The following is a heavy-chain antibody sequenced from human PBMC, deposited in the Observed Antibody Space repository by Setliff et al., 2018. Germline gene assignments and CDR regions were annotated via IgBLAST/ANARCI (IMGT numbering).Heavy chain of an antibody. CDR2: VSYGGSP. J-gene: IGHJ3*02. Sequence: SETLSLTCTVSGDSLSGHYWSWIRQSPGKGLEWIAYVSYGGSPNYNPSLKSRVTISVDTSKNQFSLKLTSVTAADTAVYYCARDSPDQPGFNIWGQGTMVTVSS. V-gene: IGHV4-59*11. CDR3: ARDSPDQPGFNI. CDR1: GDSLSGHY.